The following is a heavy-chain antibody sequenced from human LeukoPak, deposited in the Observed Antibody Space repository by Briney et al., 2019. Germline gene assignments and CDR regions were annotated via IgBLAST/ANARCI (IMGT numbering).Heavy chain of an antibody. Sequence: SVKVSCKASGGTFSSYAISWVRQAPGQGLEWMGGIIPIFGTANYAQKFQGRVTITADKSTGTAYMELSSLRSEDTAVYYCARHEQQDFEYVNWLWGYGMDVWGKGTTVTVSS. J-gene: IGHJ6*04. CDR1: GGTFSSYA. V-gene: IGHV1-69*06. CDR3: ARHEQQDFEYVNWLWGYGMDV. D-gene: IGHD3-9*01. CDR2: IIPIFGTA.